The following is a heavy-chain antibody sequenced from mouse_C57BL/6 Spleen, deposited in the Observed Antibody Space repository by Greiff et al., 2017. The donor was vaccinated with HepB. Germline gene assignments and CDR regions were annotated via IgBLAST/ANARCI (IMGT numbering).Heavy chain of an antibody. CDR3: ARTGPWFAY. D-gene: IGHD4-1*01. CDR1: GFTFSSYG. CDR2: ISSGGSYT. J-gene: IGHJ3*01. Sequence: EVQVVESGGDLVKPGGSLKLSCAASGFTFSSYGMSWVRQTPDKRLEWVATISSGGSYTYYPDSVKGRFTISRDNAKNTLYLQMSSLKSEDTAMYYCARTGPWFAYWGQGTLVTVSA. V-gene: IGHV5-6*01.